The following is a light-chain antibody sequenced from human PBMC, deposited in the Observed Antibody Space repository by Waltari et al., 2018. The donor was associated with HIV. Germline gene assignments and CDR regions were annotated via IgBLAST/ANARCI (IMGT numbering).Light chain of an antibody. V-gene: IGKV4-1*01. CDR2: CAS. Sequence: DIVMTQSPDSLAVSLGERATINCKSSQSVFYNSNKKNYFAWYQQKPGQPPKMIIYCASNLESGFPDRFSGSGSGTDFTLTISSLQAEDVAVYYCQQYYSTPLTFGGGTKVEIK. CDR1: QSVFYNSNKKNY. J-gene: IGKJ4*01. CDR3: QQYYSTPLT.